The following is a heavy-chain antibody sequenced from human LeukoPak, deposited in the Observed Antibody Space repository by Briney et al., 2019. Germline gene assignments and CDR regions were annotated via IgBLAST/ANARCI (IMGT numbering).Heavy chain of an antibody. CDR1: GGSFSGYY. J-gene: IGHJ4*02. CDR2: INHSGST. CDR3: ARDLGSIAVAGVDKVGFDY. Sequence: SETLSLTCAVYGGSFSGYYWSWIRQPPGKGLEWIGEINHSGSTNYNPSLKSRVTISVDTSKNQFSLKLSSVTAADTAVYYCARDLGSIAVAGVDKVGFDYRGQGTLVTVSS. V-gene: IGHV4-34*01. D-gene: IGHD6-19*01.